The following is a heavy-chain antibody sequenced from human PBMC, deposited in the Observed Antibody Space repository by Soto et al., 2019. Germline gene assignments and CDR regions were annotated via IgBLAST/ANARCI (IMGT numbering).Heavy chain of an antibody. CDR3: AKWDGYGDH. Sequence: LRLSCAASGFSFSSYSFTWVRQAPGKGLEWVAGISIGGDKTWHADSVKGRFTISRDNSKNTVYLQMKSLRVDDTAVYYCAKWDGYGDHWGQGTLVTVSS. D-gene: IGHD5-18*01. CDR1: GFSFSSYS. V-gene: IGHV3-23*01. J-gene: IGHJ5*02. CDR2: ISIGGDKT.